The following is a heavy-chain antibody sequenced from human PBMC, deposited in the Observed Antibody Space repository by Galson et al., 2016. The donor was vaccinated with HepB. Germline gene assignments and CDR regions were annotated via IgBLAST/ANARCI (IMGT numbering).Heavy chain of an antibody. J-gene: IGHJ4*02. D-gene: IGHD3-10*01. CDR3: IFAWFGGLYIFDY. Sequence: SVKVSCKASGGTFSSYVINWVRQAPGQGLEWMGGIIPVFGTSNYAQKFQGRVTITADKSTSTAYMELSSLTSEDTAVYYCIFAWFGGLYIFDYWGQGTLVTVSS. V-gene: IGHV1-69*06. CDR1: GGTFSSYV. CDR2: IIPVFGTS.